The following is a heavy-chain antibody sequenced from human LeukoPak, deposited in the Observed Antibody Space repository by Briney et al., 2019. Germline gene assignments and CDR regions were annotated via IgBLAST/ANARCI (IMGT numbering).Heavy chain of an antibody. CDR2: TNWNGGST. CDR3: ARLGAGDY. J-gene: IGHJ4*02. CDR1: GFTLDNYG. D-gene: IGHD6-19*01. V-gene: IGHV3-20*04. Sequence: TGGSLRLSCAASGFTLDNYGMSWVRQAPGKGLEWVPGTNWNGGSTGYADSVKGRFTISRDNAENSLFLQMNSLRAEDTAVYYCARLGAGDYWGQGTLVTVSS.